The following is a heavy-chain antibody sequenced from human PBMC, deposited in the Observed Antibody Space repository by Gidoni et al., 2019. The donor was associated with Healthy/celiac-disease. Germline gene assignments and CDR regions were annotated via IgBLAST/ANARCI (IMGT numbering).Heavy chain of an antibody. D-gene: IGHD5-12*01. CDR2: IYYSGST. CDR1: GGSVSSGSYY. V-gene: IGHV4-61*01. J-gene: IGHJ3*02. Sequence: QVQLQESGPGLVKPSETLSLPCTVSGGSVSSGSYYWSWIRQPPGKGLEWIGYIYYSGSTNYNPSLKSRVTISVDTSKNQFSLKLSSVTAADTAVYYCASSRDGYNFDAFDIWGQGTMVTVSS. CDR3: ASSRDGYNFDAFDI.